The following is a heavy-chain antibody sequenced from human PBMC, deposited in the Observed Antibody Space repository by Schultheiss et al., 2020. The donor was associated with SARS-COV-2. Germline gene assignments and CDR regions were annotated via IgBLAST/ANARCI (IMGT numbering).Heavy chain of an antibody. Sequence: SETLSLTCAVYGGSFSGYYWSWIRQPPGKGLEWIGEINHSGSTNYNPSLKSRVTISVDTSKNQFSLKLSSVTAADTAVYHCARAADFWSGSTWFDPWGQGTLVTVSS. CDR2: INHSGST. V-gene: IGHV4-34*01. CDR3: ARAADFWSGSTWFDP. J-gene: IGHJ5*02. CDR1: GGSFSGYY. D-gene: IGHD3-3*01.